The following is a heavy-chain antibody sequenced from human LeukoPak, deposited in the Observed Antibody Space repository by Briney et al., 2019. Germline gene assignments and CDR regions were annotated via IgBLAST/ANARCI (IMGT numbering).Heavy chain of an antibody. V-gene: IGHV3-11*04. CDR2: ISSGGDTI. CDR1: GFAFSDYY. D-gene: IGHD3-22*01. Sequence: PGGSLRVSCAVSGFAFSDYYMSWIRQAPGKGLEWLSYISSGGDTIYYADSVKGRFTISRDNAKNSLYLQMNSLRAEDTAVYYCARKDSRNAPFAFDIWGQGTMVTVSS. J-gene: IGHJ3*02. CDR3: ARKDSRNAPFAFDI.